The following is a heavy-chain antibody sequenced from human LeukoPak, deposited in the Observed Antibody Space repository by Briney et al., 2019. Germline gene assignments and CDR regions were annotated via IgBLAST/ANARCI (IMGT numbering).Heavy chain of an antibody. Sequence: GGSLRLSCAASGFTFSSYDMHWVRQATGKGLEWVSAIGTAGDTYYPGSVKGRFTISRENAKNSLYLQMNSLRAGDTAVYYRARGGRSSGWYWAFDIWGQGTMATVSS. V-gene: IGHV3-13*01. CDR3: ARGGRSSGWYWAFDI. J-gene: IGHJ3*02. D-gene: IGHD6-19*01. CDR2: IGTAGDT. CDR1: GFTFSSYD.